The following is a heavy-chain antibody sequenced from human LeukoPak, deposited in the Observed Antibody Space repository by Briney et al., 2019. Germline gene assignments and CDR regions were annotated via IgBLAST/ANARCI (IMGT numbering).Heavy chain of an antibody. V-gene: IGHV1-8*01. CDR3: ARGPLHDYGDI. CDR1: GYTFTSYD. D-gene: IGHD4-17*01. J-gene: IGHJ3*02. Sequence: ASVKVSCKASGYTFTSYDINWVRQATGQGLEWMGWMNPNSGNTGYAQKFQGRVTMTRDTSTSTVYMELSSPRSEDTAVYYCARGPLHDYGDIWGQGTMVTVSS. CDR2: MNPNSGNT.